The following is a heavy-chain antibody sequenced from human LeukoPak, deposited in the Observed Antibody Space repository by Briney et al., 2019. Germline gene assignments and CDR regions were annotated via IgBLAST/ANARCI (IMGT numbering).Heavy chain of an antibody. J-gene: IGHJ4*02. CDR1: GFTFSSYS. CDR2: ISSSSSYI. CDR3: ARLKNMNYYDSSGYRDY. V-gene: IGHV3-21*01. Sequence: GGSLRLSCAASGFTFSSYSMNWVRQAPGKGLEWVSSISSSSSYIYYADSVKGRFTISRDNAKNSLYLQMNSLRAEDTAVYYCARLKNMNYYDSSGYRDYWGQGTLVTVSS. D-gene: IGHD3-22*01.